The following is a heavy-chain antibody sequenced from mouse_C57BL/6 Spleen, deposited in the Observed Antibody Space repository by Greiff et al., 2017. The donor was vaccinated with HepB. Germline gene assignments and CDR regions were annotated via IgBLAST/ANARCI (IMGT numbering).Heavy chain of an antibody. J-gene: IGHJ2*01. Sequence: EVQLVESGGGLVQPGGSLKLSCAASGFTFSDYYMYWVRQTPEKRLEWVAYISNGGGSTYYPDTVKGRFTISRDNAKNTLYLQMSRLKSEDTAMYYCARGKDDPFDYWGQGTTLTVSS. CDR3: ARGKDDPFDY. V-gene: IGHV5-12*01. CDR1: GFTFSDYY. CDR2: ISNGGGST. D-gene: IGHD2-3*01.